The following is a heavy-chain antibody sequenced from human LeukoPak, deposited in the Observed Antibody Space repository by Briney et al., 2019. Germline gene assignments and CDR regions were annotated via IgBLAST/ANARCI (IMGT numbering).Heavy chain of an antibody. CDR3: AREADTTTRYFDL. Sequence: SETLSLTCTVSGYSISSGYYWGWIRQPPGKGLEWIGSIYHSGSTYYNPSLKSRVTISVDTSKNQFSLKLSSVTAADTAVYFCAREADTTTRYFDLWGRGTLVIVSS. V-gene: IGHV4-38-2*02. CDR1: GYSISSGYY. CDR2: IYHSGST. J-gene: IGHJ2*01. D-gene: IGHD1-14*01.